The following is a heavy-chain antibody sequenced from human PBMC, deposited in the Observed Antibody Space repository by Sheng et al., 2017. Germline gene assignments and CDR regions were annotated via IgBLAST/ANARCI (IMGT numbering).Heavy chain of an antibody. V-gene: IGHV3-11*04. CDR2: ISSSGITI. Sequence: QVQLVESGGGLVKPGGSLRLSCAASGFTFSDYYMSWIRQAPGKGPEWLSYISSSGITISYADSVKGRFTISRDNAKNSLYLQMNSLRAEDTAVYYCARERRYRETDYWGQGTRWSPSPQ. CDR3: ARERRYRETDY. J-gene: IGHJ4*02. CDR1: GFTFSDYY. D-gene: IGHD1-26*01.